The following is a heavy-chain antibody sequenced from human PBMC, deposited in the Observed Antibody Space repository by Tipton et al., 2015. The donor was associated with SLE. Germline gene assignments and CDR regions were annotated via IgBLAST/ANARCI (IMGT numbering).Heavy chain of an antibody. CDR2: IYYSGST. CDR3: ARGYCSGGSCSYWYFDL. CDR1: GGSISSHY. J-gene: IGHJ2*01. V-gene: IGHV4-59*11. Sequence: TLSLTCTVSGGSISSHYWSWIRQPPGKGLEWIGYIYYSGSTNYNPSLKSRVTISVDTSKNQFSLKLSSVTAADTAVYYCARGYCSGGSCSYWYFDLWGRGTLVTVPS. D-gene: IGHD2-15*01.